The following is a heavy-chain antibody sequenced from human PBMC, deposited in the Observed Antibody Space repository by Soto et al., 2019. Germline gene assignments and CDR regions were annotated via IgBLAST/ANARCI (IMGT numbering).Heavy chain of an antibody. Sequence: QVQLVESGGGVVQPGTSLRLTCAASGFRFKSFVMHWVRQAPGKGLEWVEFTSYDGNNKDYGDSVKGRFTVSRDNSQNTLHLQMDFLRPEDTALYYCARWGTTGGFELWCQGTLVSVSS. CDR3: ARWGTTGGFEL. V-gene: IGHV3-30*19. D-gene: IGHD3-16*01. J-gene: IGHJ4*02. CDR2: TSYDGNNK. CDR1: GFRFKSFV.